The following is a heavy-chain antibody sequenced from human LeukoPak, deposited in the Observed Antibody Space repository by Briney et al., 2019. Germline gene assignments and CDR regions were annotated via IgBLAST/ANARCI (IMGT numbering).Heavy chain of an antibody. J-gene: IGHJ2*01. D-gene: IGHD1-26*01. V-gene: IGHV6-1*01. CDR2: TYFRSKWYN. Sequence: SQTLSLTCAVSGDSVSSDNATWNWIRQSPSRGLEWLGRTYFRSKWYNDFAASVKGRITINADTSKNQFSLQLNSVTPEDTAVYYCVRQREQVMLYYYFDLWGRGTLVTVSS. CDR1: GDSVSSDNAT. CDR3: VRQREQVMLYYYFDL.